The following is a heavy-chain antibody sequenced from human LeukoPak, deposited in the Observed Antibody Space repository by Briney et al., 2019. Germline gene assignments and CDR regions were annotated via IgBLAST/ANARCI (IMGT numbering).Heavy chain of an antibody. CDR1: GYTFTSYY. Sequence: ASVKVSCKASGYTFTSYYMHWVRQAPGQGLEWMGIINPSGGSPSYAQKFQGRVTMTRDMSTSTVYMELSSLRSEDTAVYYCARSGRILYHAFDIWGQGTMVTVSS. CDR3: ARSGRILYHAFDI. CDR2: INPSGGSP. D-gene: IGHD2-8*01. V-gene: IGHV1-46*01. J-gene: IGHJ3*02.